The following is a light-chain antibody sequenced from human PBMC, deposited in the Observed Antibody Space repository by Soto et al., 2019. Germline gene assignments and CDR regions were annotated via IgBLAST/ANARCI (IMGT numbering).Light chain of an antibody. Sequence: QSVLTQPPSASGSPGQSVTISCTGTSSDVGGYERVSWYQQHPGKAPKLLMYTNDQRPAGVPDRFSGSKSGTSASLAISGLQSEDEADYYCAVWDDSLNSWVFGGGTKLTVL. CDR2: TND. J-gene: IGLJ3*02. CDR3: AVWDDSLNSWV. CDR1: SSDVGGYER. V-gene: IGLV2-8*01.